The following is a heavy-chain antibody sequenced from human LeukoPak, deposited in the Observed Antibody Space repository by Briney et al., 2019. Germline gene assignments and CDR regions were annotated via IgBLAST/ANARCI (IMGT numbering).Heavy chain of an antibody. D-gene: IGHD2-21*02. Sequence: ASVKVSCKASGYTFTGYYMHWVRQAPGQGLEWMGWINPNSGGTNYAQKFQGRVTMTRDTSISTAYMELSRLRSDDTAVYYCARVAAYCGGDCPTTYHYYYYMDVWGKGTTVTVSS. CDR3: ARVAAYCGGDCPTTYHYYYYMDV. CDR1: GYTFTGYY. V-gene: IGHV1-2*02. CDR2: INPNSGGT. J-gene: IGHJ6*03.